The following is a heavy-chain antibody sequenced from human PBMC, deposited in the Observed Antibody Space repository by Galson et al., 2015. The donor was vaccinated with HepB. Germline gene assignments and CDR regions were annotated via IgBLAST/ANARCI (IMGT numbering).Heavy chain of an antibody. V-gene: IGHV1-18*01. CDR3: ARPRHCSGTTCYLACDI. CDR2: ISGNDGNT. D-gene: IGHD2-2*01. J-gene: IGHJ3*02. CDR1: GYTFTNYG. Sequence: SVKVSCKASGYTFTNYGISWVRQAAGQGLEWMAWISGNDGNTKYAQQLQGRVTVTTDTSTSTAYMELRSLRSDDTAVYYCARPRHCSGTTCYLACDIWGQGTMVTVSS.